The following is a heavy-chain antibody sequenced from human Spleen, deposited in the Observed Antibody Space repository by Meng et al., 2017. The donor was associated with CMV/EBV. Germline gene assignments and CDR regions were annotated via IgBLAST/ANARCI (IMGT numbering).Heavy chain of an antibody. D-gene: IGHD2-2*01. CDR1: GFSLSNARMG. CDR2: IFSNDEK. V-gene: IGHV2-26*01. J-gene: IGHJ6*02. CDR3: ARIFVVEGRNYYYGMDV. Sequence: SGPTLVKPTETLTLTCTVSGFSLSNARMGVSWIRQPPGKALEWLAHIFSNDEKSYSTSLKSRLTISKDTSKSQVVLTMTNMDPVDTATYYCARIFVVEGRNYYYGMDVWGQGTTVTVSS.